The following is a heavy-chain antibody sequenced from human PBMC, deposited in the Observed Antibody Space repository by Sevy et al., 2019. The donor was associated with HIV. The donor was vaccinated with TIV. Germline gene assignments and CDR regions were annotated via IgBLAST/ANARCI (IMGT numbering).Heavy chain of an antibody. Sequence: GGSLRLSCAASGFTFSSYAMSWVRQAPGKGLEWDSAISGSGGSTYCADSVKGRFTISRDNSKNTLYLQMNSLRAEDTAVYYCAKDTPPTESIVVVPAAHDYWGQGTLVTVSS. CDR1: GFTFSSYA. V-gene: IGHV3-23*01. D-gene: IGHD2-2*01. CDR3: AKDTPPTESIVVVPAAHDY. CDR2: ISGSGGST. J-gene: IGHJ4*02.